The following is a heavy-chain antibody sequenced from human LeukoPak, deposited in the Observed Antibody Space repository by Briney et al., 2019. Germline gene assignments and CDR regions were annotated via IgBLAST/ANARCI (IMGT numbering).Heavy chain of an antibody. CDR3: ARDDYYDSSGYWR. CDR2: ISSYNSRTNYAQKT. V-gene: IGHV1-18*01. J-gene: IGHJ4*02. D-gene: IGHD3-22*01. CDR1: GYTFTSYG. Sequence: GASVKVSCKSSGYTFTSYGISWVRHAPGQGLEWVGWISSYNSRTNYAQKTNYAQKLRGRVTMTTDTSTITAYVELRSLRSEDTAIYYCARDDYYDSSGYWRWGQGTLVTVSS.